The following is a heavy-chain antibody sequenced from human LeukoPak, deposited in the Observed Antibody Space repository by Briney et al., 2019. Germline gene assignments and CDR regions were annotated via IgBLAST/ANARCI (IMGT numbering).Heavy chain of an antibody. CDR2: IYSGGST. J-gene: IGHJ4*02. CDR3: ARDPGYGGNEDY. CDR1: GFTVSSKD. D-gene: IGHD4-17*01. Sequence: GGSLRLSCAASGFTVSSKDMSWVRQAPGKGLEWVSVIYSGGSTYYADSVKGRFTISRDNSKNTLYLQMNSLRAEDTAVYYCARDPGYGGNEDYWGQGTLVTVSS. V-gene: IGHV3-66*01.